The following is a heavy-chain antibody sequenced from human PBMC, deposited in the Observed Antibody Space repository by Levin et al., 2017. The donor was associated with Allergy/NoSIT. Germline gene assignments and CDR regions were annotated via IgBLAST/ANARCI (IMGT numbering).Heavy chain of an antibody. Sequence: AASVKVSCKASGSTFTGSDINWVRQAPGQGLEWMGWLHPNRGSTGYALKFQDRVTFTMNASISTVYMELTDLKSDDTAVYYCARGYGSGSQGWFDPWGQGTRVTVSS. CDR1: GSTFTGSD. J-gene: IGHJ5*02. V-gene: IGHV1-8*01. D-gene: IGHD3-10*01. CDR3: ARGYGSGSQGWFDP. CDR2: LHPNRGST.